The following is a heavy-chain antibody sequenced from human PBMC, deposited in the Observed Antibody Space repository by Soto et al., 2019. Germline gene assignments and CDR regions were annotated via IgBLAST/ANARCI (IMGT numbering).Heavy chain of an antibody. CDR1: GFIFSSYG. D-gene: IGHD4-17*01. Sequence: QVQLVESGGGVVQPGRSLRLSCAVSGFIFSSYGMHWVRQAPGKGLEWVAVIWSDGSNEYYADSVKGRFTIFRDNSKDTLYLQMSSLRVDDTAVYYCARDREHSGDNWFDPWGQGTLVTVSS. V-gene: IGHV3-33*01. CDR2: IWSDGSNE. J-gene: IGHJ5*02. CDR3: ARDREHSGDNWFDP.